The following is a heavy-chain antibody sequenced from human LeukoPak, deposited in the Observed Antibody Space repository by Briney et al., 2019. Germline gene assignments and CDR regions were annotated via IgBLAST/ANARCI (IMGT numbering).Heavy chain of an antibody. CDR2: IYPGDSGT. Sequence: GESLKISCKDSGYSFTSYWIGWVRQMPGKGLEWMGIIYPGDSGTRYSPSFQGQVTISADKSINTAYLQWSSLKASDTAIYYCARRGEAMDPFDYWGQGTLVTVSS. J-gene: IGHJ4*02. CDR3: ARRGEAMDPFDY. D-gene: IGHD5-18*01. CDR1: GYSFTSYW. V-gene: IGHV5-51*01.